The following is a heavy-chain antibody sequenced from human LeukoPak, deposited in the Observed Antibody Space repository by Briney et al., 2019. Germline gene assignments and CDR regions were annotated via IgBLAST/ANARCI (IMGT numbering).Heavy chain of an antibody. J-gene: IGHJ4*02. D-gene: IGHD6-6*01. CDR3: ARGPTGYSTSYYFDY. V-gene: IGHV4-34*01. CDR2: IDHSGST. CDR1: GGSFSGYY. Sequence: PSETLSLTCAVYGGSFSGYYWSWIRQPPGKGLEWIGEIDHSGSTNYNPSLKSRVTISVDTSKNQFSLKLSSVTAADTAVYYCARGPTGYSTSYYFDYWGQRTLVTVSS.